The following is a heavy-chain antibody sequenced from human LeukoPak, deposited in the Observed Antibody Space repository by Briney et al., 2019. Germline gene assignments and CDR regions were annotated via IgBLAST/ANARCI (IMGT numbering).Heavy chain of an antibody. V-gene: IGHV3-66*01. J-gene: IGHJ4*02. CDR2: IYSGDRT. Sequence: GESLRLSCAASGFTVSTNCMSWVRQAPGKGLEWVSIIYSGDRTDYADSLKGRFTISRDTSKNTLYLQMSSLRAEDTAVYYCARDVRKQGLWSWGQGTLVTVSS. CDR1: GFTVSTNC. CDR3: ARDVRKQGLWS. D-gene: IGHD3-10*01.